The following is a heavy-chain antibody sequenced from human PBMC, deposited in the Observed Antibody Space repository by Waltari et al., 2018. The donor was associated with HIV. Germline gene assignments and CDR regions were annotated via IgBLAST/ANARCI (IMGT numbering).Heavy chain of an antibody. V-gene: IGHV1-18*01. D-gene: IGHD1-26*01. J-gene: IGHJ4*02. CDR2: SSTYNANT. CDR1: GYTVISYG. Sequence: QVPLVQSGAEMKKPGASLKVSCRASGYTVISYGISWVRQAPGHGLEWMGWSSTYNANTNYARSLQGRVTMTTDTSTTTAYMELRSLTSDDTAVYYCARDGLRYSGTFYSDYWGQGTLVTVSS. CDR3: ARDGLRYSGTFYSDY.